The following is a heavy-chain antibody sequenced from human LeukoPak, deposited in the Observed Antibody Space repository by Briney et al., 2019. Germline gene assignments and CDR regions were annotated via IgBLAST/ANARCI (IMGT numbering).Heavy chain of an antibody. J-gene: IGHJ6*03. CDR1: GGSISSGNYY. Sequence: KPSETLSLTCSVSGGSISSGNYYWGWIRQPPGKGLEWIGSIYHSGSTYYNPSLKSRVTISVDTSKNQFSLKLSSVTAADTAVYYCARVIINSSGYYYYYMDVWGKGTTVTVSS. CDR2: IYHSGST. V-gene: IGHV4-39*07. CDR3: ARVIINSSGYYYYYMDV. D-gene: IGHD3-10*01.